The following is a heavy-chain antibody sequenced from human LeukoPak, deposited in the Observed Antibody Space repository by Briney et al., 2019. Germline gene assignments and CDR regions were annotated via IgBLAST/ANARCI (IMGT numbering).Heavy chain of an antibody. Sequence: SETLSLTCAVYGGSFSGYYWSWIRQPPGKGLEWIGEINHSGSTNYNPSLKSRVTISVDTSKNQFSLKPSSVTAADTALYFCARQLYTSGSYFAPIDVWGEGTTVTISS. CDR1: GGSFSGYY. CDR3: ARQLYTSGSYFAPIDV. V-gene: IGHV4-34*01. D-gene: IGHD3-10*01. J-gene: IGHJ6*03. CDR2: INHSGST.